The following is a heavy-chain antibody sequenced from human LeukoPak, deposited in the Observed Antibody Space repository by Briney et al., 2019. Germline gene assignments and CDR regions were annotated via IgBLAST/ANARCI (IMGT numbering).Heavy chain of an antibody. D-gene: IGHD2-2*01. CDR2: IYYSGST. CDR1: CGSISSSSYY. V-gene: IGHV4-39*01. J-gene: IGHJ6*03. CDR3: ARRGNIVVVPATYYYYMDV. Sequence: SETLSLTCTVSCGSISSSSYYWGWIRQPPGKGLEWIGSIYYSGSTYYNPSLKSRVTISVDTSKNQFSLKLSSVTAADTAVYYCARRGNIVVVPATYYYYMDVWGKGTTVTVS.